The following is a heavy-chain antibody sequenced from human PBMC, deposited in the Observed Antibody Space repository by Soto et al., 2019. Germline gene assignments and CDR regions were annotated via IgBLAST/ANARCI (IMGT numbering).Heavy chain of an antibody. J-gene: IGHJ4*02. D-gene: IGHD3-22*01. CDR2: IYYSGST. CDR3: ARSYYDSSGCYFDY. CDR1: GGYIRSGGYY. Sequence: PSETLSLTCTVSGGYIRSGGYYWSWIRQHPGKGLEWIGYIYYSGSTYYNPSLKSRVTISVDTSKNQFSLKLSSVTAADTAVYYCARSYYDSSGCYFDYWGQGTLVTVSS. V-gene: IGHV4-31*03.